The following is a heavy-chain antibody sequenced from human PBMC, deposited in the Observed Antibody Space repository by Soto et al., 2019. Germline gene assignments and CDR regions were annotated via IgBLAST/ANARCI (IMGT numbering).Heavy chain of an antibody. Sequence: EVQLVESGGGLVQPGRSLRLSCAASGFTFDDYAMHWVRQAPGKGLEWVSYITWNSGYIGYADSVKGRFTISRDNANNSLYLQMNSLKPEATAFYYCAQALYGSSSNPIDYWGPGTLVTVSS. J-gene: IGHJ4*02. CDR1: GFTFDDYA. D-gene: IGHD6-13*01. CDR3: AQALYGSSSNPIDY. CDR2: ITWNSGYI. V-gene: IGHV3-9*01.